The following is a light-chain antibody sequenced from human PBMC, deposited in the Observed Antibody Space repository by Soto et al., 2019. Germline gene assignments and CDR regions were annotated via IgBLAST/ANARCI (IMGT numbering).Light chain of an antibody. CDR2: GAS. J-gene: IGKJ1*01. CDR1: QSVSSSY. Sequence: EIVLTQSPCTLSLSPGERATLSCRASQSVSSSYLAWYQQQPGQAPSLLIYGASTRATGIPERFSGSGSGTEFPLTISSLQSEDFTVYYCQQYTNWPKTFGQGTKVDIK. V-gene: IGKV3D-15*01. CDR3: QQYTNWPKT.